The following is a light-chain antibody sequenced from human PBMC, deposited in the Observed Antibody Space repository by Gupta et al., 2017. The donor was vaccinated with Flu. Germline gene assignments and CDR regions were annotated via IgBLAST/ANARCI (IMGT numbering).Light chain of an antibody. CDR1: QSIRTY. V-gene: IGKV1-39*01. Sequence: DIQMTQSPSSLSASVGDRVTITCRASQSIRTYLNWYQQKPGKAPKLLIYAASSLQSGVPSRFSGSRSGTDFTLTISSLQPEDFATYYCQQSYSTLYSFGQGTKLEIK. CDR2: AAS. CDR3: QQSYSTLYS. J-gene: IGKJ2*03.